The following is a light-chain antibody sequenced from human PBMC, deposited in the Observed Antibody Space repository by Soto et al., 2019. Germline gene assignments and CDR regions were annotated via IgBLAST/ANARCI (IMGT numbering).Light chain of an antibody. CDR1: STDVGAYNL. CDR2: DVN. Sequence: QSALTQPASVSGSPGQSIAISCTGTSTDVGAYNLVSWYQQHPGKAPKLMIYDVNIRPSGISDRFSGSKSGNTASLTISGLQAEDEADYYCSSYSGSSTLVVFGGGTKVTVL. V-gene: IGLV2-14*03. CDR3: SSYSGSSTLVV. J-gene: IGLJ3*02.